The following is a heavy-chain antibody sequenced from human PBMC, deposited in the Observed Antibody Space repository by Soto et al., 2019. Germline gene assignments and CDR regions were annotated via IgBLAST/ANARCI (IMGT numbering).Heavy chain of an antibody. D-gene: IGHD5-12*01. CDR1: GFAFSRYT. V-gene: IGHV3-23*01. CDR3: AKGSGYGLTGILSPFDY. Sequence: EVQLLESGGGLVQPGGSLRLSCAASGFAFSRYTMSWVRQAPGKGLEWVSGVSGRGSDTYYADSVKGRFTISRDIPKNTVYLQVGSLRAEDTAVYYCAKGSGYGLTGILSPFDYWGQGTLVTVSS. CDR2: VSGRGSDT. J-gene: IGHJ4*02.